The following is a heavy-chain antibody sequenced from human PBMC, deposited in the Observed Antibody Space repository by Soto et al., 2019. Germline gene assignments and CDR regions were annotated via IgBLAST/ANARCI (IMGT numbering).Heavy chain of an antibody. CDR3: ARLDDYGAHFDY. D-gene: IGHD4-17*01. J-gene: IGHJ4*02. CDR2: IYYSGST. V-gene: IGHV4-59*08. Sequence: PSETLSLTCTVSGGSISSYYWSWIWQPPGKGLEWIGYIYYSGSTNYNPSLKSRVTISVDTSKNQFSLKLSSVTAADTAVYYCARLDDYGAHFDYWGQGTLVTVSS. CDR1: GGSISSYY.